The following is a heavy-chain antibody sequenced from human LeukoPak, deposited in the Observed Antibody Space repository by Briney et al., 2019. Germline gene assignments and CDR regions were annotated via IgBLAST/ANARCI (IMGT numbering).Heavy chain of an antibody. CDR2: ISYDGSNK. CDR3: ARERAPRGFGELLSAEYFQH. V-gene: IGHV3-30-3*01. J-gene: IGHJ1*01. Sequence: GGSLRLSCAASGFTFSSYAMHWVRQAPGKGLEWVAVISYDGSNKYYADSVKGRFTISRDNSKNTLYLQMNSLRAEDTAVYYCARERAPRGFGELLSAEYFQHWGQGTLVTVSS. CDR1: GFTFSSYA. D-gene: IGHD3-10*01.